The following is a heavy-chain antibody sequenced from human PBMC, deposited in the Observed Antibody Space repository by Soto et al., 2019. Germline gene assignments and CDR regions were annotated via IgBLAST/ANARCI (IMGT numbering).Heavy chain of an antibody. CDR1: GGSISSGDYY. Sequence: PSETLSLTCTVSGGSISSGDYYWSWIRQPPGKGLEWIGYIYYSGSTYYNPSLKSRVTISVDTSKNQFSLKLSSVTAADTAMYYCARETYYYGSGSYYSNFGFDYWGQGTLVTVSS. CDR3: ARETYYYGSGSYYSNFGFDY. D-gene: IGHD3-10*01. V-gene: IGHV4-30-4*01. CDR2: IYYSGST. J-gene: IGHJ4*02.